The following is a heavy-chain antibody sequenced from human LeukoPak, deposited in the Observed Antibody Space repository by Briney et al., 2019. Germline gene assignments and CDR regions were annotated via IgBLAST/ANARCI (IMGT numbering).Heavy chain of an antibody. CDR3: ARGSSGWSYYYYGMDV. J-gene: IGHJ6*02. CDR1: GYTFTSYG. Sequence: GASVKVSCKASGYTFTSYGISWVRQAPGQGLEWMGWISAYNGNTNYAQKLQGRVTMTTDTSTSTAYMELRSLRSDDTAVYYCARGSSGWSYYYYGMDVWGQGTTVTVSS. V-gene: IGHV1-18*01. D-gene: IGHD6-19*01. CDR2: ISAYNGNT.